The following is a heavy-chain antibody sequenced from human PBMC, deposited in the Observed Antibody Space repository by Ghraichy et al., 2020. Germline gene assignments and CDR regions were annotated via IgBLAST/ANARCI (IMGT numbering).Heavy chain of an antibody. CDR1: GFKFSNYG. CDR2: INLSGGST. D-gene: IGHD4-23*01. Sequence: GGSLRLSCAASGFKFSNYGMTWVRQAPGKGLEWVADINLSGGSTNYADSVKGRFTISRDNFKNTLYLQMNSLREDDTAIYYCAKEGRWRGYYFDYWGQGILVTVSS. CDR3: AKEGRWRGYYFDY. J-gene: IGHJ4*02. V-gene: IGHV3-23*01.